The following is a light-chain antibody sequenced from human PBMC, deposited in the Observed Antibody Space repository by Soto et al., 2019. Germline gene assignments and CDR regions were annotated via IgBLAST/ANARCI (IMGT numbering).Light chain of an antibody. J-gene: IGLJ3*02. V-gene: IGLV2-14*01. CDR3: SSYTNINTRV. CDR1: SSDVGGYNS. Sequence: QSALTQPASVSGSPGQSITISCTGTSSDVGGYNSVSWYQQHPGKAPELIIYEVSNRPSGVSNRISGSKSGNTASLTISGLQAEDEADYFCSSYTNINTRVFGGGTKLTVL. CDR2: EVS.